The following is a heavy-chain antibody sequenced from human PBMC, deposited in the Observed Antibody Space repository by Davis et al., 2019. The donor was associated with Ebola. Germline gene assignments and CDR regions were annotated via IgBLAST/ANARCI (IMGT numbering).Heavy chain of an antibody. CDR2: ISYDGSNQ. Sequence: GESLKISCAASGFTFNIFDMHWVRQAPGKGLEWVAVISYDGSNQYYADSGKGRFTISRDNSKNTLYLQMNSLRAEDTAVYYCAKLETDYWGQGTLVTVSS. CDR1: GFTFNIFD. CDR3: AKLETDY. J-gene: IGHJ4*02. V-gene: IGHV3-30-3*02. D-gene: IGHD1-1*01.